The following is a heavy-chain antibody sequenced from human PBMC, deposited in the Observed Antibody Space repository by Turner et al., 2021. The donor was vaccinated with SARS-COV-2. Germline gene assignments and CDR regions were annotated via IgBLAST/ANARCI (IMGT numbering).Heavy chain of an antibody. V-gene: IGHV4-39*01. CDR1: GGSISSSNYY. CDR3: ARLLNPGSYYYYYYGMDV. Sequence: QLQLQESGPGLVKPSATLSLTCTVSGGSISSSNYYWGWIRQPPGKGLEWIGRIYYSGSTYYNPSLKSRVTISVDTSKNQFSLKLSSVTAADTAVYYCARLLNPGSYYYYYYGMDVWGQGTTVTVSS. J-gene: IGHJ6*02. D-gene: IGHD3-10*01. CDR2: IYYSGST.